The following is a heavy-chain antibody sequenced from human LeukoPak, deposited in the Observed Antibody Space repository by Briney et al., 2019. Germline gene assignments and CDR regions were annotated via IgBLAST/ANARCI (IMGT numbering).Heavy chain of an antibody. CDR1: GFTFGSSS. V-gene: IGHV3-21*01. CDR3: ARGERVPAAFFDY. CDR2: ISNTGGYI. J-gene: IGHJ4*02. D-gene: IGHD2-2*01. Sequence: GGSLRLSCAASGFTFGSSSMNWVRQAPGKGLEWVSSISNTGGYIYYADSVKGRFTISRDNAKNSLYLQMNSLRAEDTAVYYCARGERVPAAFFDYWGQGTLVTVSS.